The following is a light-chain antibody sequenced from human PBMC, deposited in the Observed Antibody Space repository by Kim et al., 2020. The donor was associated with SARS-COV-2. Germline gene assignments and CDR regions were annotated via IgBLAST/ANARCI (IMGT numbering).Light chain of an antibody. CDR1: QSVRRN. V-gene: IGKV3-15*01. CDR3: QQYNNWPLT. CDR2: GAY. J-gene: IGKJ5*01. Sequence: EIVMTQSPATLSVSPGERATLSCRASQSVRRNLAWYQQKPGQAPRLLIHGAYTRATGIPARFSGSGSGTEFTLTISSLQSEEYAVYYCQQYNNWPLTFGQGTRLEIK.